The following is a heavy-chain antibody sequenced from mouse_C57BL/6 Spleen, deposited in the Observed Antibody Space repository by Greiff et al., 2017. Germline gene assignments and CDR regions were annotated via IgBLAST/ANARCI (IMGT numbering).Heavy chain of an antibody. J-gene: IGHJ1*03. CDR1: GFTFSSYG. Sequence: EVQGVESGGDLVKPGGSLKLSCAASGFTFSSYGMSWVRQTPDSVKGRFTISRDNAKNTLYLQMSSLKSEDTAMYYCARLSISWYFAVWGTGTTVTVSS. V-gene: IGHV5-6*01. D-gene: IGHD1-3*01. CDR3: ARLSISWYFAV.